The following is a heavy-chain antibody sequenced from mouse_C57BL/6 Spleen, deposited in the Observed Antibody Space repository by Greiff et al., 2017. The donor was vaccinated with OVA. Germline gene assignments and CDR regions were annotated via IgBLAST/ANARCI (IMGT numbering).Heavy chain of an antibody. CDR1: GYSFTGYY. D-gene: IGHD1-1*01. Sequence: EVQLVESGPELVKPGASVKISCKASGYSFTGYYMHWVKQSHGNILDWIGYIYPYNGVSSYNQKFKGKATLTVDKSSSTAYMELRSLTSEDSAVYYWARGGTTVVATRWYFDVWGTGTTVTVSS. J-gene: IGHJ1*03. CDR3: ARGGTTVVATRWYFDV. CDR2: IYPYNGVS. V-gene: IGHV1-31*01.